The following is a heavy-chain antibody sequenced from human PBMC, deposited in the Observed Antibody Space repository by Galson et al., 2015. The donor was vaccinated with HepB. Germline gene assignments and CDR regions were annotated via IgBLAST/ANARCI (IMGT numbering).Heavy chain of an antibody. Sequence: SVKVSCKASGGTFSKYAISWVRQAPGQGLEWMGGIIPVFGTANYAQKFQGRVTITADELTSTAYMELNSLRSEDRAVYYCARPSMIPGVMGGYYYYYMDVWGKGTTVTVSS. CDR3: ARPSMIPGVMGGYYYYYMDV. CDR1: GGTFSKYA. CDR2: IIPVFGTA. J-gene: IGHJ6*03. V-gene: IGHV1-69*13. D-gene: IGHD3-10*01.